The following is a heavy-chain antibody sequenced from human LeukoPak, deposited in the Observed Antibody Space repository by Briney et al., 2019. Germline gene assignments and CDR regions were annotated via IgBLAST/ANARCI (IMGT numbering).Heavy chain of an antibody. CDR2: IYYSGST. V-gene: IGHV4-61*01. CDR1: GYSISSGYY. CDR3: ARQWLVPRHFDY. Sequence: PSETLSLTCTVSGYSISSGYYWGWIRQPPGKGLEWIGYIYYSGSTNYNPSLKSRVTISVDTSKNQFSLKLSSVTAADTAVYYCARQWLVPRHFDYWGQGTLVTVSS. J-gene: IGHJ4*02. D-gene: IGHD6-19*01.